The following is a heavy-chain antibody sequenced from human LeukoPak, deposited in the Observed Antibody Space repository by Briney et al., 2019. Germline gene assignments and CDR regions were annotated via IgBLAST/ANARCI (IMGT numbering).Heavy chain of an antibody. V-gene: IGHV3-23*01. D-gene: IGHD6-13*01. Sequence: PGGSLRLSCAASGFTFSSYAMSWVRQAPGKGLEWVSVISGSGGSTYSADSLKGRFTISRDNSKNTLYLQMNSLRADDTAVYYCAKDWPSEWQQLPDYDAFDIWGQGTMVTVSS. CDR1: GFTFSSYA. CDR3: AKDWPSEWQQLPDYDAFDI. CDR2: ISGSGGST. J-gene: IGHJ3*02.